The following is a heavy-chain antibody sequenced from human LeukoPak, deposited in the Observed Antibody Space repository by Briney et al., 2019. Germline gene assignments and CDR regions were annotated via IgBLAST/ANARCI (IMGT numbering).Heavy chain of an antibody. D-gene: IGHD5-24*01. V-gene: IGHV4-34*01. CDR3: ASVAMSTTNFNY. Sequence: SETLSLTCAVYGGSFSDYYWSWIRQPPGKGLEWIGEINHSGSTNYNPSLKSRVTISVDTSRNQISLKLSSVTAADTAVYYCASVAMSTTNFNYWGQGTLVTVSS. CDR2: INHSGST. J-gene: IGHJ4*02. CDR1: GGSFSDYY.